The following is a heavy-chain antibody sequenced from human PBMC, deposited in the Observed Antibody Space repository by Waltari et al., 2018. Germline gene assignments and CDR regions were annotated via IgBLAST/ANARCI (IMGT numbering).Heavy chain of an antibody. CDR2: IRSDGGTT. D-gene: IGHD3-22*01. CDR3: ARDYNYKVDY. CDR1: GFTFSTYI. Sequence: EVQLVESGGGSVQPGGSLRLSCAASGFTFSTYIMHWVRQSPGGGLVLVSRIRSDGGTTRYADSVKGRFTISRDNAKNTLYLEMNSLRVEDTAMYYCARDYNYKVDYWGQGVLVTVSS. J-gene: IGHJ4*02. V-gene: IGHV3-74*01.